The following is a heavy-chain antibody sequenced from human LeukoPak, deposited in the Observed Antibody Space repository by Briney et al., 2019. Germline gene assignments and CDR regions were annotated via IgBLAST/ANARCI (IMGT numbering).Heavy chain of an antibody. Sequence: ASVKVSCKASGYTFTSYYMHWVRQAPGQGLEWMGIINPSGGSTSYAQKFQGRVTMTRDMSTSTVYMELSSLRSEDTSVYYCARDPYYGSGSNSYYYYYMDVWGKGTTVTVSS. V-gene: IGHV1-46*01. D-gene: IGHD3-10*01. J-gene: IGHJ6*03. CDR1: GYTFTSYY. CDR2: INPSGGST. CDR3: ARDPYYGSGSNSYYYYYMDV.